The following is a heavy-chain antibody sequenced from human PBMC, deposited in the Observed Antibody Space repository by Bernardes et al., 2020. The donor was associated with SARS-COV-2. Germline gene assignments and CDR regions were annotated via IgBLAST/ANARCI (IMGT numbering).Heavy chain of an antibody. CDR1: GGSISDYS. CDR3: ARQIGPYSSSWYGWFDP. V-gene: IGHV4-59*08. D-gene: IGHD6-13*01. Sequence: SETLSLTCTVSGGSISDYSWSWIRQPPGKGLEWIGCLYYSGSTSYDPSLKSRVTISVDTSKNQLSLKLSSVTAADTAVYYCARQIGPYSSSWYGWFDPWGQGTLVTVSS. CDR2: LYYSGST. J-gene: IGHJ5*02.